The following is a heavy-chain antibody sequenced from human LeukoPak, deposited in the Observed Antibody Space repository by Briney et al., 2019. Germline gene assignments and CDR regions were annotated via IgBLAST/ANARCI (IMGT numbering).Heavy chain of an antibody. V-gene: IGHV3-66*01. CDR1: GFSVSSNY. J-gene: IGHJ5*02. CDR3: ARREGSSRDWYAH. CDR2: IISDGNT. D-gene: IGHD6-25*01. Sequence: GGSLRLSCAGSGFSVSSNYMSWVRQAPGRGLEGVSVIISDGNTYYADAVKGRFTISRDSSKNTVFLQMDSLRAEDTAVYYCARREGSSRDWYAHWGQGTLVTVSS.